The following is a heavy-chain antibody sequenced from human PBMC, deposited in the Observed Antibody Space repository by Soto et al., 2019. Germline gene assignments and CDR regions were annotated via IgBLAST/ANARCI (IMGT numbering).Heavy chain of an antibody. D-gene: IGHD3-3*01. CDR3: ASSRDGVTIFGVVTRNFDY. J-gene: IGHJ4*02. CDR1: SGSISSSNW. V-gene: IGHV4-4*02. CDR2: IYHSGRT. Sequence: SETLSLTCAVSSGSISSSNWLSWVRQPPGKGLEWIGQIYHSGRTNYNPSLKSRVTISVDKSKNQFSLKLNSVTAADTAVYYCASSRDGVTIFGVVTRNFDYWGQGTLVTVSS.